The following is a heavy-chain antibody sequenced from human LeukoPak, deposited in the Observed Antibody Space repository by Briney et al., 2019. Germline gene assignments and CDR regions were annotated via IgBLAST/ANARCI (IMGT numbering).Heavy chain of an antibody. Sequence: SETLSLTCTVFGGSISSSSYSWGWIRQPPGKGLEWIGSIYYSGSTYYNPSLKSRVTISVDTCKNQSSLKLSSVTAADTAVYYCASRPAIVLPAFDSGGQGTMVTVS. CDR1: GGSISSSSYS. CDR3: ASRPAIVLPAFDS. V-gene: IGHV4-39*01. J-gene: IGHJ3*02. D-gene: IGHD2-8*01. CDR2: IYYSGST.